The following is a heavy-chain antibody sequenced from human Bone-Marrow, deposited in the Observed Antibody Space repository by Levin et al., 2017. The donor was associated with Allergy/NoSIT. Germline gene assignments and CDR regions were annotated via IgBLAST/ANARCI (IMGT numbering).Heavy chain of an antibody. Sequence: GGSLRLSCAAPGFTFDDYGMSWVRQAPGKGLEWVSGINWNGDSTGYADSVKGRFTISRDNGKNSLYLQMDSLRAEDTALYYCARGARLYSGSYRHYFDYWGQGILVTVSS. D-gene: IGHD1-26*01. CDR1: GFTFDDYG. J-gene: IGHJ4*02. CDR2: INWNGDST. V-gene: IGHV3-20*04. CDR3: ARGARLYSGSYRHYFDY.